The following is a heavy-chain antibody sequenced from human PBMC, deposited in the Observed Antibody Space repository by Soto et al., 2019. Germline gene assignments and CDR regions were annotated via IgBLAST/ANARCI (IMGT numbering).Heavy chain of an antibody. CDR1: GFTFSSYA. J-gene: IGHJ4*02. Sequence: GSLRLCCAASGFTFSSYAVSWVRQAPGKGLEWVSAISGSGGSTYYADSVKGRFTISRDNSKNTLYLQMNSLRAEDTAVYYCAKDVPFRQSYIDYWGQGTLVTVCS. D-gene: IGHD3-16*01. CDR2: ISGSGGST. CDR3: AKDVPFRQSYIDY. V-gene: IGHV3-23*01.